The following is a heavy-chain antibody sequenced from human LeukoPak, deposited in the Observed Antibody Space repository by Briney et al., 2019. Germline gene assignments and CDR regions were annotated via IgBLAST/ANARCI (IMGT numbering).Heavy chain of an antibody. Sequence: GGSLRLSCAASGLTFSSYSMNWVRQAPGKGLEWVSSISSSSTYIYYADSVKGRFTISRDNAKNSLYLQMNSLRAEDTAVYYCARVREAAAFDYWGQETLVTVSS. CDR3: ARVREAAAFDY. CDR2: ISSSSTYI. D-gene: IGHD3-10*01. V-gene: IGHV3-21*01. J-gene: IGHJ4*02. CDR1: GLTFSSYS.